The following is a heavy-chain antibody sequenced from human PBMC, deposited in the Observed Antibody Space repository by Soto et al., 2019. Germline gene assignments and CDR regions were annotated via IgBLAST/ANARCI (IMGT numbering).Heavy chain of an antibody. CDR2: INGDGSST. D-gene: IGHD5-12*01. CDR3: GRDSDRVATIDY. V-gene: IGHV3-74*01. CDR1: GFTFSKYW. Sequence: EVQLVESGGGLVQPGGSLRLSCAASGFTFSKYWMHWVRQAPGKGLVWVSRINGDGSSTSNADSVKGRFTISRDNAKNTLYLAMHSLRAEDTAVYYCGRDSDRVATIDYWGQGALVTVSS. J-gene: IGHJ4*02.